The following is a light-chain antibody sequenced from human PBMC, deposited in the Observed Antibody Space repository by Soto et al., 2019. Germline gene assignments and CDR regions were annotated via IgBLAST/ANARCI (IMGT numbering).Light chain of an antibody. Sequence: QSALTQPRSVSGSPGQSVTISCTGTSSDVGGYNSVSWYQQHPGKAPKLIIYDVTKRPSGVPDRFSGSKSGNTASLTISGLQAEDDADYYCCSYAGRFTHVVFGGGTKLTVL. CDR2: DVT. CDR1: SSDVGGYNS. CDR3: CSYAGRFTHVV. V-gene: IGLV2-11*01. J-gene: IGLJ2*01.